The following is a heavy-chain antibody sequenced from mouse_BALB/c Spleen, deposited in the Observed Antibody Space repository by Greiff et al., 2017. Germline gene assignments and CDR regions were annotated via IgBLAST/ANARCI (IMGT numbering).Heavy chain of an antibody. D-gene: IGHD1-1*01. CDR1: GFSLTSYG. J-gene: IGHJ3*01. V-gene: IGHV2-9*02. CDR3: ARRDYYGSTFAY. CDR2: IWAGGST. Sequence: VHLVESGPGLVAPSQSLSITCTVSGFSLTSYGVHWVRQPPGKGLEWLGVIWAGGSTNYNSALMSRLSISKDNSKSQVFLKMNSLQTDDTAMYYCARRDYYGSTFAYWGQGTLVTVSA.